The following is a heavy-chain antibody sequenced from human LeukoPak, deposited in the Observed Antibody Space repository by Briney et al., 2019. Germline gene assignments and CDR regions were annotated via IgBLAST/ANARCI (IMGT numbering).Heavy chain of an antibody. CDR1: GTSFSGYD. J-gene: IGHJ3*02. V-gene: IGHV4-34*01. D-gene: IGHD3-10*01. Sequence: PSETLSLTCAVYGTSFSGYDWSWIRQPPGKGLEWIGESNDSGSTNYNPSLKSRVTISVDTSKNQFSLKLSSVTAADTAVYYCAKSNGYGLIDIWGQGTMVTVSS. CDR3: AKSNGYGLIDI. CDR2: SNDSGST.